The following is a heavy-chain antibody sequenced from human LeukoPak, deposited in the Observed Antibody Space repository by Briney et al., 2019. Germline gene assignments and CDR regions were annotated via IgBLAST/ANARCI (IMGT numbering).Heavy chain of an antibody. V-gene: IGHV4-61*02. Sequence: SETLSLTCTVSGDSISSGDYYWSWIRQPAGKGLEWIGRISSSGSTNYNPSLKSRVTISVDTSKNQFSLKLSSVTAADTAVYYCAIHAVYYYDSSGTLVDYWGQGTLVTVSS. J-gene: IGHJ4*02. D-gene: IGHD3-22*01. CDR2: ISSSGST. CDR1: GDSISSGDYY. CDR3: AIHAVYYYDSSGTLVDY.